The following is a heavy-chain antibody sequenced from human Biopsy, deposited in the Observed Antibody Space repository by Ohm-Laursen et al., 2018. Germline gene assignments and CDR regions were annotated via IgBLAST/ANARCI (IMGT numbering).Heavy chain of an antibody. D-gene: IGHD6-19*01. V-gene: IGHV4-61*01. J-gene: IGHJ4*02. CDR2: IYSSGNT. Sequence: SETLSLTCTVSGDSLSSGPDNWSWIRQPPGQGLEYIGFIYSSGNTNYNPSLQNRVTMSVDTSKNQFSLKLSSVIAADTAVYYCARGRRTSGWPYFANWGQGTLVIVSS. CDR1: GDSLSSGPDN. CDR3: ARGRRTSGWPYFAN.